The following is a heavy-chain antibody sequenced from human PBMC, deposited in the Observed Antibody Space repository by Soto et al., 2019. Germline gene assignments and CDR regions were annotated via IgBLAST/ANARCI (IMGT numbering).Heavy chain of an antibody. CDR1: GGSISSGDYY. CDR3: ARDPRRKWLRLGRGDY. J-gene: IGHJ4*02. Sequence: QVQLQESGPGLVKPSQTLSLTCTVSGGSISSGDYYWSWIRQPPGKGLEWIGYIYYSGSTYYNPSLKSRVTISVDTSKNQFSLKLSSVTAADTAVYYCARDPRRKWLRLGRGDYWGQGTLVTVSS. CDR2: IYYSGST. D-gene: IGHD5-12*01. V-gene: IGHV4-30-4*01.